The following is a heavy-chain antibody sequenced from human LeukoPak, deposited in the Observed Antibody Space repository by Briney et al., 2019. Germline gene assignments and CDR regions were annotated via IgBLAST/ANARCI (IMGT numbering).Heavy chain of an antibody. D-gene: IGHD2-2*01. V-gene: IGHV3-48*01. CDR2: ISSSSSTI. J-gene: IGHJ6*02. CDR1: GFTFSSYS. CDR3: ARDWVVPAATYYYYYGMDV. Sequence: GGSLRLSCAASGFTFSSYSMNWVRQAPGKGLEWVSYISSSSSTIYYADSVKGRFTISRDNAKNSLYLQMNSLRAEDTAVYYCARDWVVPAATYYYYYGMDVWGQGTTVTVSS.